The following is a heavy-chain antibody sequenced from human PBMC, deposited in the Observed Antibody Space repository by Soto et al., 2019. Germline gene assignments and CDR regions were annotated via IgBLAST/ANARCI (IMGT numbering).Heavy chain of an antibody. CDR2: TYYRSKWYN. J-gene: IGHJ5*02. Sequence: SQTLSLTCAISGDSVSSNSAAWNWIRQSPSGGLEWLGRTYYRSKWYNDYAVSVKSRITINPDTSKNQFSLQLNSVTPEDTAVYYCAREVAARSGTWFDPWGQGTLVTVSS. D-gene: IGHD6-6*01. CDR3: AREVAARSGTWFDP. V-gene: IGHV6-1*01. CDR1: GDSVSSNSAA.